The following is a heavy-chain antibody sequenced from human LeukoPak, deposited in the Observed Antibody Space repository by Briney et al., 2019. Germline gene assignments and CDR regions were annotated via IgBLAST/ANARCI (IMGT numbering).Heavy chain of an antibody. CDR1: GFTFSSYA. J-gene: IGHJ3*02. CDR2: ISGSGGST. D-gene: IGHD3-3*01. CDR3: AKSSNFLERLLLPGAFDI. Sequence: GGSLRLSCAASGFTFSSYAMSWVRQAPGKGLEWVSAISGSGGSTYYADSVKGRFTISRDNSKNTLYLQMNSLRAEDTAAYYCAKSSNFLERLLLPGAFDIWGQGTMVTVSS. V-gene: IGHV3-23*01.